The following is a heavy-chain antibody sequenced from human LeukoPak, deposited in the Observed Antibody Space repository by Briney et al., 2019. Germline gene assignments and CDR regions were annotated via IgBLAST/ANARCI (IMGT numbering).Heavy chain of an antibody. Sequence: ASVKVSCKASGYTFTSYYMHWVRQAPGQGLEWMGRINPNSGGTNYAQKFQGRVTMTRDTSISTAYMELSRLRSDDTAVYYCARDPSDYDILTGYRSRYFDYWGQGTLVTVSS. CDR3: ARDPSDYDILTGYRSRYFDY. D-gene: IGHD3-9*01. J-gene: IGHJ4*02. V-gene: IGHV1-2*06. CDR1: GYTFTSYY. CDR2: INPNSGGT.